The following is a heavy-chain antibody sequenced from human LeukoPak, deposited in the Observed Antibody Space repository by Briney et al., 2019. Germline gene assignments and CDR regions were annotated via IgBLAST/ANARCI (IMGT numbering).Heavy chain of an antibody. CDR2: INPKTGDP. Sequence: ASVKVSCKASGYDFINYGLHWVRQAPGQALEWMGWINPKTGDPTYAQNFTGRFVFSLDTSVTTAYLQILSLKSEDTAVYFCGRDSCPGRYWGQGTLVIVSS. J-gene: IGHJ4*02. V-gene: IGHV7-4-1*01. D-gene: IGHD2-2*01. CDR1: GYDFINYG. CDR3: GRDSCPGRY.